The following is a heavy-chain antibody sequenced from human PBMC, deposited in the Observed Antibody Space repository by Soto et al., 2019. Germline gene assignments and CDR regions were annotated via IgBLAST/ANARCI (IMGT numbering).Heavy chain of an antibody. CDR1: GFTFSNHA. D-gene: IGHD6-19*01. J-gene: IGHJ4*02. V-gene: IGHV3-23*01. Sequence: EVQLLESGGDLVQSGGSLRLSCVASGFTFSNHAMNWVRQAPGKGLEWVSTTGTSGRTRYYADSVKGRFTISRDNSRNTLFRQMISLRVEDAAVYFCAKSPLRGLDQEGRWGQGTLVTVSS. CDR3: AKSPLRGLDQEGR. CDR2: TGTSGRTR.